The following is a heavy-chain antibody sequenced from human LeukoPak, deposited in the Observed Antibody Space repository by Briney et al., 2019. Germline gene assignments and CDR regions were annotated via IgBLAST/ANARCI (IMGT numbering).Heavy chain of an antibody. CDR1: GGSISSSSYY. CDR2: IYYSGST. D-gene: IGHD6-13*01. CDR3: ARDPPSSSWPTSPLYYFDY. J-gene: IGHJ4*02. V-gene: IGHV4-39*07. Sequence: SETLSLTCTVSGGSISSSSYYWGWIRQPPGKGLEWIGSIYYSGSTYYNPSLKSRVTISVDTSKNQFSLKLSSVTAADTAVYYCARDPPSSSWPTSPLYYFDYWGQGTLVTVSS.